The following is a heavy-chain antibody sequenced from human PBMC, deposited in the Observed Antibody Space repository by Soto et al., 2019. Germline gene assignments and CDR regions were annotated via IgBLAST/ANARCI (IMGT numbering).Heavy chain of an antibody. J-gene: IGHJ4*02. CDR3: ARSGYNWNDGARGYFDY. V-gene: IGHV3-48*03. Sequence: EVQLVESGGGLVQPGGSLRLPCAASGFTFSSYEMNWVRQAPGKGLEWVSYISSSGRTIYYADSVKGRFTISRDNAKNSLYLQMNSLRAEDTAVYYCARSGYNWNDGARGYFDYWGQGTLVTVSS. CDR2: ISSSGRTI. CDR1: GFTFSSYE. D-gene: IGHD1-20*01.